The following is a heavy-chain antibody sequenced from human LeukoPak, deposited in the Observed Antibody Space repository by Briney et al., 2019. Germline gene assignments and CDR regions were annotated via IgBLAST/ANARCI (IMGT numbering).Heavy chain of an antibody. CDR3: ARGGYYFDN. Sequence: PSETLSLTCTVSGGSISSHYWSWIRQPPGKGLEWIGYIYYSGSTNYNPSLKSRVTILVDTSKNQFSLKLSSVTAADTAVYYCARGGYYFDNWDQGTLVTVSS. J-gene: IGHJ4*02. CDR2: IYYSGST. V-gene: IGHV4-59*11. CDR1: GGSISSHY.